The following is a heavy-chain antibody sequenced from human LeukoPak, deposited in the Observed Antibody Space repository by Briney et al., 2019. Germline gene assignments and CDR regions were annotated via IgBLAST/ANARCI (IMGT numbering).Heavy chain of an antibody. V-gene: IGHV4-59*12. CDR2: IYHSGST. Sequence: SETLSLTCTMSGDSTNTYFWSWIRQPPGKGLEWIGYIYHSGSTYYNPSLKSRVTISVDRSKNQFSLKLSSVTAADTAVYYCARAILGIGDDYWGQGTLVTVSS. CDR1: GDSTNTYF. J-gene: IGHJ4*02. CDR3: ARAILGIGDDY. D-gene: IGHD7-27*01.